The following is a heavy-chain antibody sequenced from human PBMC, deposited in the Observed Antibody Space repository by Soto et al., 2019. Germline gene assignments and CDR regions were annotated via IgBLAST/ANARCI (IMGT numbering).Heavy chain of an antibody. V-gene: IGHV3-33*01. CDR2: VWSDGSKK. D-gene: IGHD3-9*01. CDR3: VRVFDTYYFDL. Sequence: QVQVVESGGGVVQPGRSLRLSCAASGFTFSTYGMHWVRQAPGKGLEWVALVWSDGSKKYYADSVKGRFTISRDNSKDTLHLQMNSLRAEDTAVYCCVRVFDTYYFDLWGQGTLVTVST. J-gene: IGHJ4*02. CDR1: GFTFSTYG.